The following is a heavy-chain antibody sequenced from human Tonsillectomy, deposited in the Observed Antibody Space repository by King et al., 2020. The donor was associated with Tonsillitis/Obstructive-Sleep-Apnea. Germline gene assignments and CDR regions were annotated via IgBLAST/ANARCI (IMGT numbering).Heavy chain of an antibody. J-gene: IGHJ4*02. V-gene: IGHV1-24*01. CDR1: GYTLTELS. CDR2: FDPEDGET. D-gene: IGHD6-13*01. Sequence: QLVQSGAEVKKPGASVKVSCKVSGYTLTELSIHWLRQAPGKGLEWMGGFDPEDGETIYAQKFQGRVTMTEDTSTDTAYMELSSLRSEDTAVYYCATHLSGYSSSWWFDYWGQGTLVTVSS. CDR3: ATHLSGYSSSWWFDY.